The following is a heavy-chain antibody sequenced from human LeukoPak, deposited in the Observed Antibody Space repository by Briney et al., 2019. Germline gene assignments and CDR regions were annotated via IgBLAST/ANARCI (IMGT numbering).Heavy chain of an antibody. V-gene: IGHV3-7*01. D-gene: IGHD3-22*01. J-gene: IGHJ4*02. CDR3: ARHVVAVGFDY. Sequence: PGGSLRLSCAVSGFTFSSYWMSWVRQAPGKGLEWVANIKQDGREKYYVDSVKGRFTISRDNAKNSLYLQMNSLRAEDTAVYYCARHVVAVGFDYWGQGTLVTVSS. CDR1: GFTFSSYW. CDR2: IKQDGREK.